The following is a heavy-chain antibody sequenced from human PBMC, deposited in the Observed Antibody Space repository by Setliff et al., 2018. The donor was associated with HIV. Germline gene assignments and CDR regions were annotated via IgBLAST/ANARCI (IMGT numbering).Heavy chain of an antibody. Sequence: ASVKVSCKASGYTFSSYDINWVRQATGQGLEWMGWMNPNSGNTGYAQKFQGRVTRTRDTSISTAYMXLNNLKFEDTAVYYCARARXXSYDRGRRSHYYXXVWGKGTXXXVSS. J-gene: IGHJ6*03. CDR3: ARARXXSYDRGRRSHYYXXV. D-gene: IGHD3-22*01. CDR2: MNPNSGNT. V-gene: IGHV1-8*02. CDR1: GYTFSSYD.